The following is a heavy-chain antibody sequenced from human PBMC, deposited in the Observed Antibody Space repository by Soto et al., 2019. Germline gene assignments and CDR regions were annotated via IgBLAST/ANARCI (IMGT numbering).Heavy chain of an antibody. D-gene: IGHD3-22*01. V-gene: IGHV1-2*02. J-gene: IGHJ6*02. Sequence: ASVKVSCKASGYTFTGYYMHWVRQAPGQGLEWMGWINPNSGGANYAQKFQGRVTMTRDTSISTAYMELSRLRSDDTAVYYCARDVDDSSGYPDTWGPYYYYGMDVWGQGTTVTVSS. CDR1: GYTFTGYY. CDR2: INPNSGGA. CDR3: ARDVDDSSGYPDTWGPYYYYGMDV.